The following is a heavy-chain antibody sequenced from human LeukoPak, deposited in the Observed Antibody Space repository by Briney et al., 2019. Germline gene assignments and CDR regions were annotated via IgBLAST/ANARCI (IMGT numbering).Heavy chain of an antibody. D-gene: IGHD2-15*01. CDR2: IYYSGST. J-gene: IGHJ4*02. CDR1: GGSISSSSYY. CDR3: AREPPNPEDIVKAPRGEFDY. V-gene: IGHV4-39*07. Sequence: KPSETLSLTCTVSGGSISSSSYYWGWIRQPPGKGLEWIGSIYYSGSTYYNPSLKSRVTISVDTSKNQFSLKLSSVTAADTAVYYCAREPPNPEDIVKAPRGEFDYWGQGTLVTVSS.